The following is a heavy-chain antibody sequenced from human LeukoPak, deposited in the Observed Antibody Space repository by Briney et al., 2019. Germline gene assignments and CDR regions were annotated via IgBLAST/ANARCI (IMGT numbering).Heavy chain of an antibody. CDR1: GFTVSSNY. CDR2: IYSGGST. V-gene: IGHV3-53*01. J-gene: IGHJ4*02. D-gene: IGHD5-18*01. Sequence: PGGSLRLSCAASGFTVSSNYMSWVRQAPGKGLEWVSVIYSGGSTYYADSVKGRFTISRDNSKNTLYLQMNSLRAEDTAVYYCAKVDTAMVADYWGQGTLVTVSS. CDR3: AKVDTAMVADY.